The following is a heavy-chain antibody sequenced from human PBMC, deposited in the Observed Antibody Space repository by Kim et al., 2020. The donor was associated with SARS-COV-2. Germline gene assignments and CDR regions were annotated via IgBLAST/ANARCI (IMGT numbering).Heavy chain of an antibody. D-gene: IGHD2-2*01. CDR2: IYWDDDK. CDR1: GFSLSTSGVG. Sequence: SGPTLVNPTQNLTLTCTFSGFSLSTSGVGVGWIRQPPGKALEWLALIYWDDDKRYSPSLKSRLTITKDTSKNQVVLTMTNMDPVDTATYYCAHTRYCSSTSCYWGWFDPWGQGTLVTVSS. CDR3: AHTRYCSSTSCYWGWFDP. V-gene: IGHV2-5*02. J-gene: IGHJ5*02.